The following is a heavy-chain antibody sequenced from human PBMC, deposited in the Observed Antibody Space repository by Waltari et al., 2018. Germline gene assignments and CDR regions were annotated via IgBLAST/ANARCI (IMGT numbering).Heavy chain of an antibody. V-gene: IGHV3-53*02. CDR2: IYSGGST. D-gene: IGHD6-13*01. CDR1: GFTVSSNY. J-gene: IGHJ2*01. CDR3: ARNRGSSSWDWYFDL. Sequence: EVQLVETGGGLIQPGGSLRLSCAASGFTVSSNYMGWVRQAPGKGLEWVSVIYSGGSTYYADSVKGRFTISRDNSKNTLYLQMNSLRAEDTAVYYCARNRGSSSWDWYFDLWGRGTLVTVSS.